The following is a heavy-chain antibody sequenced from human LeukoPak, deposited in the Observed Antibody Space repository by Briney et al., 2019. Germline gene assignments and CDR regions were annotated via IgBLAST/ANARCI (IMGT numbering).Heavy chain of an antibody. D-gene: IGHD1-14*01. CDR1: GDSISSTNYY. CDR3: ARFRNSYYYYYYMDV. J-gene: IGHJ6*03. V-gene: IGHV4-39*07. CDR2: INHSGST. Sequence: SETLSLTCTVSGDSISSTNYYWGWIRQPPGKGLEWIGEINHSGSTNYNPSLKSRVTISVDTSKNQFSLKLSSVTAADTAVYYCARFRNSYYYYYYMDVWGKGTTVTVS.